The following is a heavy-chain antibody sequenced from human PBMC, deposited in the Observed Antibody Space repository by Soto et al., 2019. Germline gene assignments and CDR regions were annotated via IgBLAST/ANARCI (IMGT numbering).Heavy chain of an antibody. J-gene: IGHJ4*02. Sequence: PGGSLRLSCAASGFTFSSYGMHWVRQAPGKGLEWVAVILYDGSKKYYADSMKGRFTISRDNSKNTLYLQMNSLRAEDTALYYCAKDRGALRWSEEHYYFDYWGQGTLVTVPS. CDR2: ILYDGSKK. CDR3: AKDRGALRWSEEHYYFDY. V-gene: IGHV3-30*18. CDR1: GFTFSSYG. D-gene: IGHD4-17*01.